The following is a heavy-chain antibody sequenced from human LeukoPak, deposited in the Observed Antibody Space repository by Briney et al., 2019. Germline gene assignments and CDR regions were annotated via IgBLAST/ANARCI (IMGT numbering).Heavy chain of an antibody. CDR3: AKGVVVIPF. V-gene: IGHV3-7*03. D-gene: IGHD3-22*01. Sequence: GGSLRLSCAASGFTFSSYWMSWVRQAPGKGLEWVANIKQDGSEKYYADSVKGRFTISRDNSKNTLYLQMNSLRAEDTAVYYCAKGVVVIPFWGQGTLVTVSS. J-gene: IGHJ4*02. CDR1: GFTFSSYW. CDR2: IKQDGSEK.